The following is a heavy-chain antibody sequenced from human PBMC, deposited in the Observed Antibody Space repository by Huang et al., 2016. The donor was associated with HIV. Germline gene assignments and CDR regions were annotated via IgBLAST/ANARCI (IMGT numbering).Heavy chain of an antibody. V-gene: IGHV4-39*01. Sequence: QLQLQESGPGLVKPSETLSLTCTVSGGSISSSSYSWGWIRQPPGKGLEWIGSIYHSGTTYYNQSLKSRVTISVDTSRTQFSLKLSSVTAADTAVYYCAAHGRIVGIPAAPLRFDPWGQGTLVTVSS. D-gene: IGHD6-13*01. CDR3: AAHGRIVGIPAAPLRFDP. J-gene: IGHJ5*02. CDR1: GGSISSSSYS. CDR2: IYHSGTT.